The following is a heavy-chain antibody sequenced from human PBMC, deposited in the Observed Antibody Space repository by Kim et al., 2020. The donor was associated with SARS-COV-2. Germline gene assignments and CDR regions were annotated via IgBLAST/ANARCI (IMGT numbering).Heavy chain of an antibody. CDR2: IYYSGST. V-gene: IGHV4-39*01. CDR1: GGSISSSSYY. Sequence: SETLSLTCTVSGGSISSSSYYWGWIRQPPGKGLEWIGSIYYSGSTYYNPSLKSRVTISVDTSKNQFSLKLSSVTAADTAVYYCARQEWEFSIDYYYGMDVWGQGTTVTGSS. D-gene: IGHD1-26*01. J-gene: IGHJ6*02. CDR3: ARQEWEFSIDYYYGMDV.